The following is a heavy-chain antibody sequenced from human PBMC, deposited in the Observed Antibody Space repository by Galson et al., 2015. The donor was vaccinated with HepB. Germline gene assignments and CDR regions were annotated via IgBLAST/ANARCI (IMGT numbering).Heavy chain of an antibody. V-gene: IGHV5-51*01. J-gene: IGHJ4*02. Sequence: QSGAEVKKPGESLKISCKGSGYSFTDYWIGWVRQMPGKGLEWMGIIYPGDSDTRYSPSFQGQVTISADESISTAYLQWSGLKASDTAMYYCTRLGYCGGGSCWYVSEGTEDYWGQGTLVTVSS. CDR1: GYSFTDYW. D-gene: IGHD2-15*01. CDR2: IYPGDSDT. CDR3: TRLGYCGGGSCWYVSEGTEDY.